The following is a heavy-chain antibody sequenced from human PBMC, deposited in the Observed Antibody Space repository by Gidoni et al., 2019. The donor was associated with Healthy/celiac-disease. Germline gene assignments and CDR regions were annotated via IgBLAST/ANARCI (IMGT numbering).Heavy chain of an antibody. CDR2: IRVSGGST. J-gene: IGHJ6*02. D-gene: IGHD5-18*01. CDR1: GFTFSSYA. Sequence: EVQLLESGGGLVQPGGSLRLSCAASGFTFSSYALSWGRQAPGKGLGWVSAIRVSGGSTYYADSVKGRFTISRDNSKNTLYLQMNSLRAEDTAVYYCAKDQLKVPDTAMAAGYYGMDVWGQGTTVTVSS. V-gene: IGHV3-23*01. CDR3: AKDQLKVPDTAMAAGYYGMDV.